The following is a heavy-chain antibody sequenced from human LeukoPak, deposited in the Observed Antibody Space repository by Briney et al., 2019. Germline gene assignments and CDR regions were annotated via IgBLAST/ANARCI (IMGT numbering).Heavy chain of an antibody. V-gene: IGHV3-23*01. J-gene: IGHJ4*02. CDR2: VSGSGGRT. CDR3: AKASKSHDY. Sequence: GGSLRLSCAASGFTFNSYAMSWVRQAPGKGLEWVSAVSGSGGRTYYADSVKGRFTISRDDSKSTLFLQMNSLRAEDTAVYYCAKASKSHDYWGQGTLVTVSS. CDR1: GFTFNSYA. D-gene: IGHD4-11*01.